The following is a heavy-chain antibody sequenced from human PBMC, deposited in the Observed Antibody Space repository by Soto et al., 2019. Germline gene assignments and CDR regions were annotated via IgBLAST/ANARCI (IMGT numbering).Heavy chain of an antibody. CDR1: GYTFTSYG. Sequence: VHLVQSGAEVKKPGASVKVSCKASGYTFTSYGISWVRQAPGQGLEWMGWISAYNVNTNYAQKLQGRVTMTTDTSTITAYRELSRLRSDDTAGYYCAREPHARISAVGTVVDYYYCMDVWGHGSTVTVA. V-gene: IGHV1-18*01. CDR2: ISAYNVNT. D-gene: IGHD6-13*01. CDR3: AREPHARISAVGTVVDYYYCMDV. J-gene: IGHJ6*02.